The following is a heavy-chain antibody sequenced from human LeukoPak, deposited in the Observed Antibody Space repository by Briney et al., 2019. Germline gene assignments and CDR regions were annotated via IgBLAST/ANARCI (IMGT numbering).Heavy chain of an antibody. D-gene: IGHD6-13*01. CDR2: MNPNSGNT. Sequence: ASVKVSCKASGYTFTSYDINWVRQATGQGLEWMGWMNPNSGNTGYAQKFQGRATMTRNTSISTAYMELSSLRSEDTAVYYCARSRAAAGRETTYYFDYWGQGTLVTVSS. J-gene: IGHJ4*02. CDR1: GYTFTSYD. CDR3: ARSRAAAGRETTYYFDY. V-gene: IGHV1-8*01.